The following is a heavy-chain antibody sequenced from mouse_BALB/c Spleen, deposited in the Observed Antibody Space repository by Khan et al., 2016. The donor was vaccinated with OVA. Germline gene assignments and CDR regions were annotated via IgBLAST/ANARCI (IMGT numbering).Heavy chain of an antibody. D-gene: IGHD2-3*01. CDR1: GYTFTYYV. V-gene: IGHV1-81*01. CDR3: ARGDGYLVYFDY. CDR2: IYPGSDNA. J-gene: IGHJ2*01. Sequence: VQLVESGPELVKPGASVKMSCKASGYTFTYYVITWVKQRTGQGLEWIGEIYPGSDNAYYNERFKGKATLTADKSSNTTHMQLSSLTSEDSAVYFCARGDGYLVYFDYWGQGTTLTVSS.